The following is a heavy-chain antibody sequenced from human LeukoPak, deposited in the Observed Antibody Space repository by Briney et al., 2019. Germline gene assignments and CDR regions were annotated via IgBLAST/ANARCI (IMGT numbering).Heavy chain of an antibody. D-gene: IGHD2-2*01. CDR1: GGSISSGSYY. CDR3: ARDSLLPSAMGYYYMDV. CDR2: IYTSGST. Sequence: SETLSLTCTGSGGSISSGSYYWSWIRQPAGKGVEWIGRIYTSGSTNHNPSLKSRVTISVDTSKNQFSLKLSSVTAADTALYYCARDSLLPSAMGYYYMDVWGKGTTVTVS. V-gene: IGHV4-61*02. J-gene: IGHJ6*03.